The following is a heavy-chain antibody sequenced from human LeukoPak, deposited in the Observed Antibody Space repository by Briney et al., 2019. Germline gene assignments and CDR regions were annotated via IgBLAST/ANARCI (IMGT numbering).Heavy chain of an antibody. CDR2: VYHSGTT. Sequence: SETLSLTCAVSGYSISSGYYWGWIRQPPGKGLVWIGSVYHSGTTYYNPSLKSRVTISIDTSKNQFSLNLSSVTAADTAVYYCARLPYYYGSGSWFDPWGQGTLVTVSS. CDR3: ARLPYYYGSGSWFDP. CDR1: GYSISSGYY. D-gene: IGHD3-10*01. J-gene: IGHJ5*02. V-gene: IGHV4-38-2*01.